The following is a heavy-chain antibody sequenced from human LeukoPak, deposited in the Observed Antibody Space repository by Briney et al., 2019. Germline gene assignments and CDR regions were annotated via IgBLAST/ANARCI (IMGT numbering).Heavy chain of an antibody. CDR2: ISYDGSNK. CDR1: GFTFSSYA. D-gene: IGHD6-19*01. V-gene: IGHV3-30-3*01. J-gene: IGHJ6*02. CDR3: ARVYKAVAGDYYGMDV. Sequence: GGSLRLSCAASGFTFSSYAMRWVRQAPGKGLEWVAVISYDGSNKYYADSVKGRFTISRDNSKNTLYLQMNSLRAEDTAVYYCARVYKAVAGDYYGMDVWGQGTTVTVSS.